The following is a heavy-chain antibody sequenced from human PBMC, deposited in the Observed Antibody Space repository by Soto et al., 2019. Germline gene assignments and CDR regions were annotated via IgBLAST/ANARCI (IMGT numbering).Heavy chain of an antibody. D-gene: IGHD6-13*01. J-gene: IGHJ4*02. CDR3: ASLLAAAGN. CDR1: GFTFSSYS. Sequence: GGSLILSCAASGFTFSSYSMNWVRQAPGKGLEWVSYISSSSSTIYYADSVKGRFTISRDNAKNSLYLQMNSLRAEDTAVYYCASLLAAAGNWGQGTLVTVSS. V-gene: IGHV3-48*01. CDR2: ISSSSSTI.